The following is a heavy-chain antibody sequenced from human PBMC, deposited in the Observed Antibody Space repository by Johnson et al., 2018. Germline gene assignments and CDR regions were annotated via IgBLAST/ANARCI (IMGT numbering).Heavy chain of an antibody. CDR1: GYSFTSYW. V-gene: IGHV5-51*03. CDR2: IYPGDSDT. D-gene: IGHD3-10*01. Sequence: VQLVQSGAEVKKPGESLKISCKGSGYSFTSYWIGWVRQMPGKGLEWMGIIYPGDSDTRYSTSFQGQVTISADQSISTAYLQGSSLKASDTAMYYCAGLAGFGELFAAFDIWGQGTMVTVSS. CDR3: AGLAGFGELFAAFDI. J-gene: IGHJ3*02.